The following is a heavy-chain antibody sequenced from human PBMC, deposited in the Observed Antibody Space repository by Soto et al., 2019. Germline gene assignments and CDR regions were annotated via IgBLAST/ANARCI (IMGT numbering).Heavy chain of an antibody. V-gene: IGHV4-30-4*01. CDR3: ARSPNRFSGYDYGYFDY. CDR1: GGSISSGDYY. D-gene: IGHD5-12*01. CDR2: IYYSGST. Sequence: PSETLSLTCTVSGGSISSGDYYWSWIRQPPGKGLEWIGYIYYSGSTYYNPSLKSRVTISVDTSKNQFSLKLSSVTAADTAVYYCARSPNRFSGYDYGYFDYWGQGTLVTVSS. J-gene: IGHJ4*02.